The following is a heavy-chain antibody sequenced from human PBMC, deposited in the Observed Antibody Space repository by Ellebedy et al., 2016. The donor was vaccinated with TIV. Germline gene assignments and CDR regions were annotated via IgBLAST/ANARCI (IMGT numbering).Heavy chain of an antibody. V-gene: IGHV5-10-1*01. D-gene: IGHD2-15*01. Sequence: PGGSLRLSCQGSGYNFTSYWISWVRQMPGKGLQWMGRIDPSDSYTNYSPSFQGHVTISADKSVSTAYLQWSSLKASDTAIYYCARHASWYFFDYYGMDVWGQGTTVTVSS. CDR2: IDPSDSYT. CDR1: GYNFTSYW. J-gene: IGHJ6*02. CDR3: ARHASWYFFDYYGMDV.